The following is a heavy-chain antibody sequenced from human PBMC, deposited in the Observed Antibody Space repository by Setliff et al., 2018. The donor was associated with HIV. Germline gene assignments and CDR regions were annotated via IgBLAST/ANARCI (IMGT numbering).Heavy chain of an antibody. CDR1: GGSFSGFS. J-gene: IGHJ4*02. CDR2: INYSGVT. V-gene: IGHV4-34*01. CDR3: SRGPTIRGSFTGVVYTAPLPSFDT. Sequence: SETLSLTCAVYGGSFSGFSWNWIRQPPGKGLEWIGDINYSGVTLYTSSLAGRVTISVDTSKNQFSLTLKSLTVADTALYFCSRGPTIRGSFTGVVYTAPLPSFDTWSQGSLVTVSS. D-gene: IGHD3-3*01.